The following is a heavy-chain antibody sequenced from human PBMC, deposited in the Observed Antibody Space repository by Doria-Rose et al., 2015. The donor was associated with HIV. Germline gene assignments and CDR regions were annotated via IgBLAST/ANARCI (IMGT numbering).Heavy chain of an antibody. D-gene: IGHD6-6*01. CDR2: IYSGIST. CDR1: GFTVSSNY. CDR3: ARDLPFETGSSSSGMDV. Sequence: VQLVQSGGGLIQPGGSLRLSCAASGFTVSSNYMSWVRQAPGKGLEWVSVIYSGISTYYADSVKGRFTISRDNSKNTLYLQMNSLRAKDPAVYYCARDLPFETGSSSSGMDVWGHGTTVGVSS. J-gene: IGHJ6*02. V-gene: IGHV3-53*01.